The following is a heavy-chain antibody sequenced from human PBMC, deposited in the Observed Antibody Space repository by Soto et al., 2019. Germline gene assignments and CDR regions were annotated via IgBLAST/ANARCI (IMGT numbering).Heavy chain of an antibody. D-gene: IGHD2-15*01. CDR3: ARDGGGCSGGSCYSWFDP. CDR2: IKQDGSEK. J-gene: IGHJ5*02. V-gene: IGHV3-7*01. CDR1: GFTFSSYW. Sequence: GGSLRLSFAASGFTFSSYWMSWVRQAPGKGLEWVANIKQDGSEKYYVDSVKGRFTISRDNSKNSLYLQMNSLRAEDTAVYYCARDGGGCSGGSCYSWFDPWGQGTLVTVSS.